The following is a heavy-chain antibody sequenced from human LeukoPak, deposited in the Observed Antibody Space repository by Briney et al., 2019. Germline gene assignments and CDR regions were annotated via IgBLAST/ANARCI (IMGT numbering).Heavy chain of an antibody. CDR1: GFTFSSYW. CDR2: IKHDGSEK. D-gene: IGHD3-10*01. V-gene: IGHV3-7*01. Sequence: GGSLRLSCAASGFTFSSYWMSWVRQAPGKGLEWVANIKHDGSEKYYVDSVKGRFTISRDNAKNTLYLQMNSLRAEDTALYYCARVARGDYYYYYMDVWGKGTTVTVSS. CDR3: ARVARGDYYYYYMDV. J-gene: IGHJ6*03.